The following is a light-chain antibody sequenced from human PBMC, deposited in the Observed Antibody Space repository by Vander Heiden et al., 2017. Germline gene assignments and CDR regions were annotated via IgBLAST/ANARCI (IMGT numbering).Light chain of an antibody. CDR3: LLYYGGTRV. CDR2: GTN. Sequence: QTVVTQEPSLTVSPGGTVPLTCASSTGAATNGYYPNWFQQKPGQAPRALIYGTNNKYSWTPARFSGSLLGGKAALTLSGVQPEDEADYYCLLYYGGTRVFGGGTKLTVL. J-gene: IGLJ2*01. CDR1: TGAATNGYY. V-gene: IGLV7-43*01.